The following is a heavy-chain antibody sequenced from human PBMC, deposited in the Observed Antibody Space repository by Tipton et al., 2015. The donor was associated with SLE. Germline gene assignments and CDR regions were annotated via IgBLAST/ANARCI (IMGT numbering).Heavy chain of an antibody. CDR1: GGSISSHY. D-gene: IGHD3-3*01. V-gene: IGHV4-59*11. J-gene: IGHJ4*02. CDR3: ARADYYDFWSGYYSG. Sequence: LRLSCTVSGGSISSHYWSWIRQPPGKGLEWIGHISYSGTTNYNPSLKSRVTISVDTSKNQFSLKLNSVTAADTAVYYCARADYYDFWSGYYSGWGQGTLVTVPS. CDR2: ISYSGTT.